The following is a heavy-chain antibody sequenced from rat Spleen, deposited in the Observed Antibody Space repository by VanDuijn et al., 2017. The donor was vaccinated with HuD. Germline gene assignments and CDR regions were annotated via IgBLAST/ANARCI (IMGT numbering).Heavy chain of an antibody. CDR3: TRHPDYSNYFDY. D-gene: IGHD1-1*01. Sequence: EVQLVESGGGFVQPGRSLKLSCAASVFTFNNYDMAWVRQAPTKGLEWVASISPSGGTTYYRDSVKGRFTVSRDNAKSTLYLQMESLRSEDTATYYCTRHPDYSNYFDYWGQGVMVTVSS. V-gene: IGHV5-25*01. J-gene: IGHJ2*01. CDR2: ISPSGGTT. CDR1: VFTFNNYD.